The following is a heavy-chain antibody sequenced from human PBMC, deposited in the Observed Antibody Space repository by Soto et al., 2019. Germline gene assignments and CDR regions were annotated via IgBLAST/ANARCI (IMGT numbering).Heavy chain of an antibody. V-gene: IGHV3-23*01. CDR2: ISGSDGKT. CDR1: GFSFGSYA. Sequence: GRSLGLACAASGFSFGSYALSWVRQAPGKGMEWVSTISGSDGKTFYADSVKGRFSISRDTSQSTLYLQMNSLRADDTAMYYCAQRNFLDCRGQGTPVIVST. J-gene: IGHJ1*01. CDR3: AQRNFLDC. D-gene: IGHD2-21*01.